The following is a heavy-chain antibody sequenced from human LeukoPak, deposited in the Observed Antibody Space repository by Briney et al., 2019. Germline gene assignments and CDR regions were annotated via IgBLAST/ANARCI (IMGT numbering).Heavy chain of an antibody. D-gene: IGHD7-27*01. J-gene: IGHJ4*02. CDR1: GGSISSGGYY. CDR2: IYYSGST. CDR3: ARLPPWGGFDY. V-gene: IGHV4-31*03. Sequence: SETLSLTCTVSGGSISSGGYYWSWIRQHPGKGLGWIGYIYYSGSTYYNPSLKSRVTISVDTSKNQFSLKLSSVTAADTAVYYCARLPPWGGFDYWGQGTLVTVSS.